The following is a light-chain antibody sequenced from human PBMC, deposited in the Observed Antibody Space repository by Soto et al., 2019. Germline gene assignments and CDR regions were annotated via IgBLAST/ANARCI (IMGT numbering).Light chain of an antibody. Sequence: IQVTQFPSSLSASVGDRVTITCRASQAIGNYLAWYQQKPGKVPKLLIYDASSLESGVPSRFSGSGSGTEFTLTISSLQPDDFATYYCQQYNSYPVTFGQGTKVDIK. CDR1: QAIGNY. V-gene: IGKV1-13*02. CDR3: QQYNSYPVT. CDR2: DAS. J-gene: IGKJ1*01.